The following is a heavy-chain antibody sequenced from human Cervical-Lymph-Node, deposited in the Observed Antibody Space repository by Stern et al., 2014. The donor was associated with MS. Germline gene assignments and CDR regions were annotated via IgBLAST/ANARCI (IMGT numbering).Heavy chain of an antibody. J-gene: IGHJ4*01. CDR2: IYSDGNT. CDR1: GFSVSDNY. D-gene: IGHD3-10*01. Sequence: EMQLVESGGGLIQPGGSLRLSCAASGFSVSDNYMTWVRQAPGKGLEWISVIYSDGNTFYADSVKGRFSISRDTSKNMLFLQMGRLRGEDTAMYFCALTSGGITKYWGQGTLVTVSS. CDR3: ALTSGGITKY. V-gene: IGHV3-53*01.